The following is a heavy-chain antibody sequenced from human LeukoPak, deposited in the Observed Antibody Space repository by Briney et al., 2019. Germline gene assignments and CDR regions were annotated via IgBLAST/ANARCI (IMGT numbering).Heavy chain of an antibody. CDR3: AKDLHYYVAMDV. J-gene: IGHJ6*02. CDR2: ISGNARTT. V-gene: IGHV3-23*01. Sequence: GGSLRLSCAASGFTFSNHGMTWVRQAPGKGLEWVSFISGNARTTYYADSVKGRFTISRGNSENTLYLQMNSLRAEDTAVYYCAKDLHYYVAMDVWGQGTAVTVSS. CDR1: GFTFSNHG. D-gene: IGHD3-10*02.